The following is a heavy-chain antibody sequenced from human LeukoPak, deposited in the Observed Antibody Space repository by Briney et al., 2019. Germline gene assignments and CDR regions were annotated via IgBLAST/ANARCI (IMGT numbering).Heavy chain of an antibody. Sequence: QPGGSLRLSCAASGFTFSSYAMSWVRQAPGKGLEWVASIKQDESEKFYVDSVKGRFTISRDNAENSLYLQMNSLRADDTAVYYCGRLHSDKSNYRALHYWGQGAPVTVSS. J-gene: IGHJ4*02. CDR3: GRLHSDKSNYRALHY. CDR2: IKQDESEK. CDR1: GFTFSSYA. V-gene: IGHV3-7*01. D-gene: IGHD4-11*01.